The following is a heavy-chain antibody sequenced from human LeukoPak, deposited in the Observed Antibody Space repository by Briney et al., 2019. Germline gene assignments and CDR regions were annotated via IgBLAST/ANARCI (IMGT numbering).Heavy chain of an antibody. Sequence: SETLSLTCAVSGGSISSSNWWSWVRQPPGKGLEWIGEIYHSGSTNYNPSLKSRVTISVDKSKNQFSLKLSSVTAADTAVYYCARDPVAGPARGYYFDYWGQGTLVTVSP. CDR1: GGSISSSNW. J-gene: IGHJ4*02. CDR2: IYHSGST. D-gene: IGHD6-19*01. CDR3: ARDPVAGPARGYYFDY. V-gene: IGHV4-4*02.